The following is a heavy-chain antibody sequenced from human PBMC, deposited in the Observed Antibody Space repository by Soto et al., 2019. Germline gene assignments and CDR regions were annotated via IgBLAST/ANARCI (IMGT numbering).Heavy chain of an antibody. CDR2: VYFSGST. V-gene: IGHV4-59*01. CDR1: GGSISSYY. J-gene: IGHJ6*02. Sequence: SETLSLTCTISGGSISSYYWSWIRQTPGKGLEWIGYVYFSGSTNYNPSLKSRVLISIDTARNQFSLKLNTVTTADTAVYYCTRDLDLGHRGYGQINVWGQGKTVTVSS. D-gene: IGHD5-12*01. CDR3: TRDLDLGHRGYGQINV.